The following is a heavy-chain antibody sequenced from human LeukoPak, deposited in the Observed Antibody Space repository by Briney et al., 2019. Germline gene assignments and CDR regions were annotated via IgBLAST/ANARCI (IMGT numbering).Heavy chain of an antibody. V-gene: IGHV3-53*01. CDR2: LYSAGSA. Sequence: GGSLRLSCAVSGFTVSSNYVSRVRQAPGKGLEWVSILYSAGSAYYADSVRGRFTISRDSSKNTVCLQMNSLRAEDTAIYYCASGGLGARKYYSDPFHYWGQGTLVTVSS. J-gene: IGHJ4*02. CDR1: GFTVSSNY. CDR3: ASGGLGARKYYSDPFHY. D-gene: IGHD3-10*01.